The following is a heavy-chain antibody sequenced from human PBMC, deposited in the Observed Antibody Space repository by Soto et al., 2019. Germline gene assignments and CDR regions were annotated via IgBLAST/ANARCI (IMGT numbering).Heavy chain of an antibody. D-gene: IGHD3-10*01. CDR2: FHSSGAT. CDR3: ASIWFGDFDY. V-gene: IGHV4-30-4*01. Sequence: PSLTCTVSGGSISSADYYWSWIRQPPGKGLEWIGYFHSSGATYKDPSLKSRVTISVDTSKNQISLKLDSVTAADTAVYYCASIWFGDFDYWGHGTLVTVSS. J-gene: IGHJ4*01. CDR1: GGSISSADYY.